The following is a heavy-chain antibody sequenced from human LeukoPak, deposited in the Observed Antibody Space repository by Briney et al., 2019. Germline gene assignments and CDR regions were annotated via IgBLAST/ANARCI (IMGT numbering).Heavy chain of an antibody. CDR1: GGSISSYY. Sequence: PSETLSLTCTVSGGSISSYYWSWIRQPAGKGLEWIGRIYTSGSTNYNPSLKSRVTMSVDTSKNQFSLKLSSVTAADTAVYYCARAIALTVSNWFDPWGQGTLVTVSS. CDR3: ARAIALTVSNWFDP. CDR2: IYTSGST. J-gene: IGHJ5*02. D-gene: IGHD4-11*01. V-gene: IGHV4-4*07.